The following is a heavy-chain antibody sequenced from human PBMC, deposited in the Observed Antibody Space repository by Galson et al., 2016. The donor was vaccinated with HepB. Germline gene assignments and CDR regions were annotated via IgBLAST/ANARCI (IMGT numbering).Heavy chain of an antibody. D-gene: IGHD7-27*01. CDR2: ISGSGGST. CDR1: GFTFSSYA. Sequence: SLRLSCAASGFTFSSYAMSWVRQAPGKGLDWVSAISGSGGSTNYADSVKGRFTISRDNAKSSLYLQMNSLTVQDTAVFYCAREGPTVGTSFDYWGQGTLVTVSS. J-gene: IGHJ4*02. V-gene: IGHV3-23*01. CDR3: AREGPTVGTSFDY.